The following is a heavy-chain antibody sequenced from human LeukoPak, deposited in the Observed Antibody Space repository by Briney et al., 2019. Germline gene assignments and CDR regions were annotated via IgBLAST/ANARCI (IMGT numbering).Heavy chain of an antibody. J-gene: IGHJ4*02. Sequence: GRSLRLSCAAAGSTFSSYDRHWFGQATGKGLDWVSAIGPPGDPYYPGSVKGQFTISRENAKTYLYLQMNSLRAGDTAVYYCSRVVSSGWYGDWGQGTLVTVSS. D-gene: IGHD6-19*01. CDR3: SRVVSSGWYGD. CDR2: IGPPGDP. CDR1: GSTFSSYD. V-gene: IGHV3-13*05.